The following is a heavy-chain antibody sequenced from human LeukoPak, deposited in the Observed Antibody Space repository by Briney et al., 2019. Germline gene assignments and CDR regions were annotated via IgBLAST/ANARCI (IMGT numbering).Heavy chain of an antibody. V-gene: IGHV4-59*01. D-gene: IGHD6-19*01. Sequence: PSETLSLTCAVYGGSFSGYYWSWIRQPAGKGLEWIGYIYYSGSTNYNPSLKSRVTISVDTSKNQFSLKLSSVTAADTAVYYCARGSGWHLDYWGQGTLVTVSS. CDR1: GGSFSGYY. CDR3: ARGSGWHLDY. CDR2: IYYSGST. J-gene: IGHJ4*02.